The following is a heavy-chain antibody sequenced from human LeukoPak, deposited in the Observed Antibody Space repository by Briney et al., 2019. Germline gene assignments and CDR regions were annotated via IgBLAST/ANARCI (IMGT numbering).Heavy chain of an antibody. Sequence: GGSLRLSCAASGFTFSSYEMSWVRQAPGKGLEWVSYISSSGSTIYYADSVKGRFTISRDNAKNSLYLQMNSLRAEDTAVYYCARDFAGWGYFNLWGRGTQVTVSS. V-gene: IGHV3-48*03. J-gene: IGHJ2*01. CDR3: ARDFAGWGYFNL. D-gene: IGHD3-9*01. CDR2: ISSSGSTI. CDR1: GFTFSSYE.